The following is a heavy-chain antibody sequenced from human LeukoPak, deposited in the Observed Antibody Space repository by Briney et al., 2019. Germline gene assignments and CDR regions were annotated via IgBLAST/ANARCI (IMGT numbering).Heavy chain of an antibody. Sequence: ASVKVSCKASGYTFTSYYIQWVRQAPGQGLEWMGIINPSGGSTSYAQKFQGRVTMTRDTSTSTVYMELSSLRSEDTAVYYCARDGDPKGHYYYYMDVWGKGTTVTVFS. V-gene: IGHV1-46*01. J-gene: IGHJ6*03. CDR1: GYTFTSYY. CDR3: ARDGDPKGHYYYYMDV. CDR2: INPSGGST. D-gene: IGHD3-10*01.